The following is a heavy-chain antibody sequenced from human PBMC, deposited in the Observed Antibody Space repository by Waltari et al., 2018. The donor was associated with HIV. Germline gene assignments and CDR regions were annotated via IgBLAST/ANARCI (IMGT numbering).Heavy chain of an antibody. CDR3: AKAVEVTQRGHFDY. V-gene: IGHV3-30*18. CDR2: ISYDGSNK. J-gene: IGHJ4*02. CDR1: GFTFSSYA. Sequence: QVQLVESGGGVVQPGRSLRLSCAASGFTFSSYAMPWVRRAPGKGLEWVAVISYDGSNKYSADSVKGRFTISRDNSKDTLYLQMNSLRTEDTAVYYCAKAVEVTQRGHFDYWGQGTLVTVSS. D-gene: IGHD1-1*01.